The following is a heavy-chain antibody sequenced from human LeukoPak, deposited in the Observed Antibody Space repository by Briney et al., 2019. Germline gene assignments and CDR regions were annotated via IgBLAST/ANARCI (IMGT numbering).Heavy chain of an antibody. CDR2: IYTSGST. J-gene: IGHJ4*02. D-gene: IGHD5-24*01. V-gene: IGHV4-61*02. CDR1: GGSISSGSYY. Sequence: SETLSLTCTVSGGSISSGSYYWSWIRQPAGKGLEWIGRIYTSGSTNYNPSLKSRVTISVDPSKNQFSLKLSSVTAADTAVYYCARINRDGYNYGGGQNDYWGQGTLVTVSS. CDR3: ARINRDGYNYGGGQNDY.